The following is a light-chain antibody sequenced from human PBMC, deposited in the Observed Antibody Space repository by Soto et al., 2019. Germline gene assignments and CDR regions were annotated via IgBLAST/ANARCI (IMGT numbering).Light chain of an antibody. V-gene: IGLV7-46*01. CDR2: DTS. J-gene: IGLJ3*02. CDR3: LLSYSGTSWV. Sequence: QAVVTQEPSLTVXXXXTVXXXXXSXTXXVTSGHYPYWFQQKPGQAPRTLIYDTSNKHSWTPARFSGSLLGGKAALTLSGAQPDDEAEYYCLLSYSGTSWVFGGGTKLTVL. CDR1: TXXVTSGHY.